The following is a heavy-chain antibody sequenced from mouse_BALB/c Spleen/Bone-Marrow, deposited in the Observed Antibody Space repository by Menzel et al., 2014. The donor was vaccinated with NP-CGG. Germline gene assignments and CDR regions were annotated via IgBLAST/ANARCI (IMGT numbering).Heavy chain of an antibody. CDR2: INPGSGGT. Sequence: QVRLQQSGAELVRPGTSVKVSCKASGYAFTNYLIEWVKQRPGQGLEWIGVINPGSGGTNYSEKFKAKATLTADKSSSTAYMQLSSLTSDDSAVYFCARCLTGTSAMDYWGQGTSVTVSS. V-gene: IGHV1-54*01. D-gene: IGHD4-1*01. CDR3: ARCLTGTSAMDY. CDR1: GYAFTNYL. J-gene: IGHJ4*01.